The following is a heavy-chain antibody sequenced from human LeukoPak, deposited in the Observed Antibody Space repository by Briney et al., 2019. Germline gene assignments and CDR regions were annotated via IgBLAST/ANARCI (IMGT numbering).Heavy chain of an antibody. V-gene: IGHV3-11*01. CDR1: GFDFSDYY. J-gene: IGHJ3*02. CDR3: ARRYCSRGSCDMGTDVLDI. D-gene: IGHD2-15*01. CDR2: ISGSSSNI. Sequence: PGGSLRLSCAASGFDFSDYYMAWIRQAPGRGLEWVSHISGSSSNIYYIDSVKDRFTISRDNAEKSLYLQMNGLRAEDTAVYYCARRYCSRGSCDMGTDVLDIWAKGQWSPSLQ.